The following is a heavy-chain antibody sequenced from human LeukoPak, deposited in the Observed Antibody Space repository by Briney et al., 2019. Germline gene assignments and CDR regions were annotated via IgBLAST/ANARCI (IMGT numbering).Heavy chain of an antibody. CDR3: ARAPLSGSWYSY. J-gene: IGHJ4*02. Sequence: SETLSLTCTVSGGSISSSSYYWGWIRQPPGKGLEWIGSIYYSGSTYYNPSLKSRVTISVDTSKNQFSLKLSSVTAADTAVYYCARAPLSGSWYSYWGQGTLVTVSS. V-gene: IGHV4-39*07. D-gene: IGHD6-13*01. CDR2: IYYSGST. CDR1: GGSISSSSYY.